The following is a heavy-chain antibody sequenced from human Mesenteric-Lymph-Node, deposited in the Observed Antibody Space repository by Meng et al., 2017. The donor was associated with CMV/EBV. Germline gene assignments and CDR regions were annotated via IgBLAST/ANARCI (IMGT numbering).Heavy chain of an antibody. Sequence: QVPLVQSGAAGKKPGASVKVPCKASGYSFTGYSSHWVRQAPGQGLEWMGRISPNTGDTIYEENFQGRVTMTRDTSINTAYMELSSLTSDDAAVYYCGRGQQTFDPWGQGTLVTVSS. CDR1: GYSFTGYS. D-gene: IGHD1-1*01. CDR3: GRGQQTFDP. J-gene: IGHJ5*02. CDR2: ISPNTGDT. V-gene: IGHV1-2*06.